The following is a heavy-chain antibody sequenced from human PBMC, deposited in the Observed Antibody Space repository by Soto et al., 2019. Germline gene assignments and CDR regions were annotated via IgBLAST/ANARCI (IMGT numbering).Heavy chain of an antibody. CDR2: ISAYTGNT. Sequence: ASVKVSCKASGYTFTSYGISWVRQAPGQGLEWMGWISAYTGNTNYAQKLQGRVTMTTDTSTSTAYMELRSLRSDDTAVYYCARSQGSSTSLEIYYYYYYGMDVYGQGPTVTVSS. V-gene: IGHV1-18*01. CDR3: ARSQGSSTSLEIYYYYYYGMDV. D-gene: IGHD2-2*01. J-gene: IGHJ6*02. CDR1: GYTFTSYG.